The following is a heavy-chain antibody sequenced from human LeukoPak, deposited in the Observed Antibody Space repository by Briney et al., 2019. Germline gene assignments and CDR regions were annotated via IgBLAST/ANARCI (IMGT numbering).Heavy chain of an antibody. J-gene: IGHJ4*02. V-gene: IGHV6-1*01. CDR3: ARGFLQGGFHS. CDR2: TYYESKWYN. Sequence: SQTLSLTCAISGDSVSSSAAWNWIRQYPSRGLEWLGRTYYESKWYNDYAVSVKSRVTINPDTSKNQFSLQLNSMTPEDTAVYYCARGFLQGGFHSWGQGTLVTVSS. D-gene: IGHD5-24*01. CDR1: GDSVSSSAA.